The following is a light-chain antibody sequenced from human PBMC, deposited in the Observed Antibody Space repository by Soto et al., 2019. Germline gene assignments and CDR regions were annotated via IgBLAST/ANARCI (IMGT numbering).Light chain of an antibody. CDR2: DAS. Sequence: EIVLTQSPGTLSLSPGDTATLSCRASQSVNSDLAWYQQRPGQAPRLLIYDASSRATGISARFSGSGSGTDFTLTISSLEAEDSAVYYCQQRSKWPLTFGGGTKVEIK. J-gene: IGKJ4*01. V-gene: IGKV3-11*01. CDR1: QSVNSD. CDR3: QQRSKWPLT.